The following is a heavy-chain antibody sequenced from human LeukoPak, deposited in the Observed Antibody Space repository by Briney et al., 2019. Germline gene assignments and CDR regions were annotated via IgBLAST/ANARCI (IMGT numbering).Heavy chain of an antibody. D-gene: IGHD6-13*01. Sequence: PGGSLRLSCAASGFTFSSYGMHWVRQAPGKGLEWVAVISYDGSNKYYADSVKGRFTISRDNSKNTLYLQMNSLRAEDTAVYYCAKALGIAAAGRDYWGQGTLVTVSS. CDR1: GFTFSSYG. CDR3: AKALGIAAAGRDY. V-gene: IGHV3-30*18. CDR2: ISYDGSNK. J-gene: IGHJ4*02.